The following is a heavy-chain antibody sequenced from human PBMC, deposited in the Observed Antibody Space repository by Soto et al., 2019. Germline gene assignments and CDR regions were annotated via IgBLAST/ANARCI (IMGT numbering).Heavy chain of an antibody. CDR3: ARGSTGYSSSWYRY. J-gene: IGHJ4*02. CDR2: TSHNGGT. V-gene: IGHV4-4*02. D-gene: IGHD6-13*01. CDR1: SGSLDNVYW. Sequence: SETLSLTCAVSSGSLDNVYWWSWVRQSPGKGLEWIGETSHNGGTYYNPSLKSRVTISVDTSKNQFSLKLSSVTAADTAVYYCARGSTGYSSSWYRYWGQGTLVTVSS.